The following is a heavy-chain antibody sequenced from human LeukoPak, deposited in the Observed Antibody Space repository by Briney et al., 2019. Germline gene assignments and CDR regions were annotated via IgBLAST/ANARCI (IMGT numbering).Heavy chain of an antibody. J-gene: IGHJ4*02. D-gene: IGHD3-10*01. V-gene: IGHV4-34*01. CDR2: INHSGST. CDR1: GGSFSGYY. Sequence: SETLSLTCAVYGGSFSGYYWSWIRQPPGKGLEWIGEINHSGSTNYNPSLKSRVTISVDTSKNQFSPKLSSVTAADTAVYYCARGRRGSDYWGQGTLVTVSS. CDR3: ARGRRGSDY.